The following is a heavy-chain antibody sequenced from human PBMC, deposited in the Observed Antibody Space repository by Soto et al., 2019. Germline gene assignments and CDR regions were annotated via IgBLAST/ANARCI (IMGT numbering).Heavy chain of an antibody. J-gene: IGHJ4*02. D-gene: IGHD4-17*01. CDR1: GYTFTSYG. CDR2: ISAYNGNT. CDR3: AADVGGYIYGLARH. Sequence: ASVKVSCKASGYTFTSYGISWVRQAPGQGLEWMGWISAYNGNTYYAQNLQGRVTMATDTSTSTAYMELSSLRPEDTAVYYCAADVGGYIYGLARHWGPGTPVTVSS. V-gene: IGHV1-18*01.